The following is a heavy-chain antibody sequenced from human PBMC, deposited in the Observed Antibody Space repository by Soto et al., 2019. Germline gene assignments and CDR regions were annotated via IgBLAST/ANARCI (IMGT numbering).Heavy chain of an antibody. Sequence: SETLSLTCTLSVGSMRNYFWTWIRQPPGKGLEWIGYIHYSGTTSFFPSYNPSLRSRVTISEDTSKNQFSLKLLSVTTADTAVYFCAAGEASSRNLAPYYLDFWGQGTLVTVSS. CDR3: AAGEASSRNLAPYYLDF. J-gene: IGHJ4*02. CDR1: VGSMRNYF. V-gene: IGHV4-59*01. CDR2: IHYSGTT. D-gene: IGHD6-13*01.